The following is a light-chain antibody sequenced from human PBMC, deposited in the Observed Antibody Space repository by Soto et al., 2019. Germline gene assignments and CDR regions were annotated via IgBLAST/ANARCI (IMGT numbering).Light chain of an antibody. Sequence: EIQMTQSPSSLSASVEDRVIITCRASQSISNHLNWYQQKPGKAPKLLIFAASSLQRGVPSRFSGSRSGPDFTLTISSLQPEDFATYYCQQSYSSPPTFRQGTKVDIK. CDR3: QQSYSSPPT. CDR2: AAS. CDR1: QSISNH. J-gene: IGKJ1*01. V-gene: IGKV1-39*01.